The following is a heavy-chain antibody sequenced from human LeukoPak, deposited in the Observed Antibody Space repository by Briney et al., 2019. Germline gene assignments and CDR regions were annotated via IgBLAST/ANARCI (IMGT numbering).Heavy chain of an antibody. V-gene: IGHV4-30-2*01. CDR1: GGSISSGGYY. CDR2: IYHSGST. D-gene: IGHD3-3*01. J-gene: IGHJ5*02. CDR3: ARGQVGVVIIRGVWFDP. Sequence: SETLSLTCTVSGGSISSGGYYWSWIRQPPGKGLEWIGYIYHSGSTYYNPSLKSRVTISVDRSKNQFSLKLSSVTAADTAVYYCARGQVGVVIIRGVWFDPWGQGTLVTVSS.